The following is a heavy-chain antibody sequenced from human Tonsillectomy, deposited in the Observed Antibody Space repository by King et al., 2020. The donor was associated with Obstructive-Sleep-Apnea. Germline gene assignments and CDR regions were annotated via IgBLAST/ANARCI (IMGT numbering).Heavy chain of an antibody. D-gene: IGHD1-14*01. V-gene: IGHV3-15*01. Sequence: VQLVESGGGLVKPGGSLRISCAASGFTFKNDWLSWVRQAPGKGLEWVGRTKPTSDGGTLDYAAPVQDRFTISRDDSESTLFLQMNNLKIEDTAVYYCSDTGGFYFGWNVWGQGTTVTVSS. J-gene: IGHJ6*02. CDR3: SDTGGFYFGWNV. CDR2: TKPTSDGGTL. CDR1: GFTFKNDW.